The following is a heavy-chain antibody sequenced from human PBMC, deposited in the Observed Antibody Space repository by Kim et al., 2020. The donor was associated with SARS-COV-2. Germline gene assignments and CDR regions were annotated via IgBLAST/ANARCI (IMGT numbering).Heavy chain of an antibody. J-gene: IGHJ4*02. CDR1: GFTFSDYS. CDR3: TTLTVVTGRPNY. D-gene: IGHD3-22*01. Sequence: GGSLRLSCAASGFTFSDYSMHWVRQAPGKGLVWVSNIHNDGGVTNYADSVKGRFTISSDNAKNTVYLQMNSLRAEDTAVYYCTTLTVVTGRPNYWGQGTLVTVST. V-gene: IGHV3-74*01. CDR2: IHNDGGVT.